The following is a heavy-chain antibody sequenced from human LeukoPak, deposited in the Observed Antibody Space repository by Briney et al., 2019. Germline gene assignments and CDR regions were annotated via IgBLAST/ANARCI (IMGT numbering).Heavy chain of an antibody. Sequence: KPSETLSLTCTVSGGSISSYYWSWLRQPPGKGLEWIGYIYYSGSTNYNPSLKSRVTISVDTSKNQFSLKLSPVTAADTAVYYCARAAYYYDSSGYYYDYWGQGTLVTVSS. V-gene: IGHV4-59*01. D-gene: IGHD3-22*01. CDR3: ARAAYYYDSSGYYYDY. CDR2: IYYSGST. J-gene: IGHJ4*02. CDR1: GGSISSYY.